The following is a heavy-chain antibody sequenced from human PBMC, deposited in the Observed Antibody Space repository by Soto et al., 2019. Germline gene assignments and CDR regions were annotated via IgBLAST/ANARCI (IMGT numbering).Heavy chain of an antibody. CDR3: AKDRDIWGSYRTLDY. D-gene: IGHD3-16*02. J-gene: IGHJ4*02. Sequence: EVQLLESGGGLVQPGGSLRLSCAASGFTFSSYAMSWVRQAPGKGLEWVSAISGSGGSTYYADSVKGRFTISRDNSKNTLYLQMNRLRAEDTAVYYCAKDRDIWGSYRTLDYWGQGTLVTVSS. V-gene: IGHV3-23*01. CDR1: GFTFSSYA. CDR2: ISGSGGST.